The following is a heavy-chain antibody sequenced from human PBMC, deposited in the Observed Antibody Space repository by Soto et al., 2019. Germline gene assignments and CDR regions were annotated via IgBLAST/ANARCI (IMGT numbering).Heavy chain of an antibody. CDR2: IYYSGST. J-gene: IGHJ3*02. D-gene: IGHD5-12*01. V-gene: IGHV4-30-4*01. Sequence: SETLSLTCTVSGGSISSGDYYWSWIRQPPGKGLEWIGYIYYSGSTYYNPPLKSRVTISVDTSKNQFSLKLSSVTAADTAVYYCARVNSGSDAFDIWGQGTMVTVSS. CDR3: ARVNSGSDAFDI. CDR1: GGSISSGDYY.